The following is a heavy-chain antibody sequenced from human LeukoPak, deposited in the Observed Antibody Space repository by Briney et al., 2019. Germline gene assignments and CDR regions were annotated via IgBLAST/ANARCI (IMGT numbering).Heavy chain of an antibody. V-gene: IGHV4-34*01. CDR2: IHHSGST. J-gene: IGHJ5*02. CDR3: ARGLADCSSTSCYPTGFDP. Sequence: SETLSLTRAVYGVSFSGYYWRWIRQHPGKGLEWVGEIHHSGSTNYNPPLKSRVTISVDTSKNQFSLKLSSVAAADTAVYYCARGLADCSSTSCYPTGFDPWGQGTLVTVSS. D-gene: IGHD2-2*01. CDR1: GVSFSGYY.